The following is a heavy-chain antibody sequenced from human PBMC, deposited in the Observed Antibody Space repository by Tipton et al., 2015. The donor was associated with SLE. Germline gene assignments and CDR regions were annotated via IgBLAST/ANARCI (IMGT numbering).Heavy chain of an antibody. V-gene: IGHV1-2*02. CDR1: GYTFTGYY. D-gene: IGHD6-13*01. J-gene: IGHJ4*02. CDR3: ARQAGQQLEYYFDY. Sequence: QSGAEVKKPGASMKVSCKASGYTFTGYYIHWVRQAPGQGLEWMGWINPNTGGTNYAQKFQGRVTMTRDTSISTAYMELSRLRSDDTAVYYCARQAGQQLEYYFDYWGQGTLVPVSS. CDR2: INPNTGGT.